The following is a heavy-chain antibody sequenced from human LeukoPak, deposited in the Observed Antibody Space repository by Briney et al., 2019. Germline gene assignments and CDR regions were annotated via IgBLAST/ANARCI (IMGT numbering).Heavy chain of an antibody. CDR1: GGTFSSYA. V-gene: IGHV1-69*13. CDR2: IIPIFGTA. Sequence: ASVKVSCKASGGTFSSYAISWVRQAPGQGLGWMGGIIPIFGTANYAQKFQGRVTITADESTSTAYMELSSLRSEDTAVYYCARDRNSGSSSGMDVWGQGTTVTVSS. D-gene: IGHD1-26*01. CDR3: ARDRNSGSSSGMDV. J-gene: IGHJ6*02.